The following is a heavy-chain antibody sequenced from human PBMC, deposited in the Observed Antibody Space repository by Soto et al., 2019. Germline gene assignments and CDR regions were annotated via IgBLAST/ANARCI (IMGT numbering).Heavy chain of an antibody. CDR1: GFTFSNAW. CDR3: TTGGVEMATMDY. Sequence: GGSLRLSCAASGFTFSNAWMSWVRQAPGKGLEWVGRIKSKTDGGTTDYAAPVEGRFTISRDDSKNTLYLQMNSLKTEDTAVYYCTTGGVEMATMDYWGQGTLVTVSS. V-gene: IGHV3-15*01. D-gene: IGHD5-12*01. CDR2: IKSKTDGGTT. J-gene: IGHJ4*02.